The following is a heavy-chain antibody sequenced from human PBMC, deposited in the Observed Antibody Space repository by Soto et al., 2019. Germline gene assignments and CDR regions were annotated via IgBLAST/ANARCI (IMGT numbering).Heavy chain of an antibody. J-gene: IGHJ4*02. Sequence: QVQLVQSGAEVKKPGSSAKVSCKASGGTFSSYAISWVRQAPGQGLEWMGGIIPIFGTANYAQKFQGRVTITADESTSTAYMELSSLRSEDTAVYYCAGEKAAAGKKLYYFDYWGQGTLVTVSS. CDR2: IIPIFGTA. D-gene: IGHD6-13*01. V-gene: IGHV1-69*01. CDR1: GGTFSSYA. CDR3: AGEKAAAGKKLYYFDY.